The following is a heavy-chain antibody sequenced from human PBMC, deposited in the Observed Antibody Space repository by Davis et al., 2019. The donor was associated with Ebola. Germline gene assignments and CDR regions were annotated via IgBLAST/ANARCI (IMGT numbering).Heavy chain of an antibody. V-gene: IGHV5-51*01. CDR1: GYTFSNYW. CDR2: IYPGDSTT. Sequence: GESLNISCQAAGYTFSNYWIGRGRQRPGRGLEWMVIIYPGDSTTTYSPSSQGQVTISVDKSITTAYLQWSSLKASDSAMYYCARQFSSTGAYWGQGTLVTVSS. J-gene: IGHJ4*02. D-gene: IGHD6-19*01. CDR3: ARQFSSTGAY.